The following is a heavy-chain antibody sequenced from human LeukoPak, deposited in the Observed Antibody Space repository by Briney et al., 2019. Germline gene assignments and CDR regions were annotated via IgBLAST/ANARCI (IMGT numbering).Heavy chain of an antibody. D-gene: IGHD6-13*01. CDR3: ARDLMGIAYRGAFYY. V-gene: IGHV3-21*04. J-gene: IGHJ4*02. CDR2: ISSSSSFI. Sequence: GGSLRLSCAASGFTLSTSTMNWVRQAPGKGLEWVSSISSSSSFIYYADSVKGRFTISREDAKNSLYLQMNSLRAEDTAVYYCARDLMGIAYRGAFYYWGQGTLVTVSS. CDR1: GFTLSTST.